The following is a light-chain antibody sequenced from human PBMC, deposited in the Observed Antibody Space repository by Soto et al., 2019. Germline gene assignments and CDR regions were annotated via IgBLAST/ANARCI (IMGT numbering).Light chain of an antibody. CDR1: QSISSW. J-gene: IGKJ1*01. CDR2: DAS. CDR3: QQYNSYGT. V-gene: IGKV1-5*01. Sequence: DIQMTQSPSTLSASVGDRVTITCRASQSISSWLAWYQQKPGKAPKLLIYDASSLESGVPSRFSGSGSGTEFTLTISSRQPDDFATYYCQQYNSYGTFGQGTKVEIK.